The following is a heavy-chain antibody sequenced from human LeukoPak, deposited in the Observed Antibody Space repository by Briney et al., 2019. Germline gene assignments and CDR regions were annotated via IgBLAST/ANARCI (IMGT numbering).Heavy chain of an antibody. V-gene: IGHV3-20*04. CDR2: INRKGGST. CDR3: AGGGVAGAYFFDY. J-gene: IGHJ4*02. CDR1: GLTYDEYG. D-gene: IGHD6-19*01. Sequence: GGSLRLSCAASGLTYDEYGLSWVRQAPRKGLEWVSGINRKGGSTGYEGAVRGRFTISRDNAKNSLYLEMSSLKAEDTALYYGAGGGVAGAYFFDYWGQGALVTVSS.